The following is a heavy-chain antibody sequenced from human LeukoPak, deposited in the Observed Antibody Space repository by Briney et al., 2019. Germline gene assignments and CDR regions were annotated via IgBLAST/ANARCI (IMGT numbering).Heavy chain of an antibody. V-gene: IGHV4-4*07. J-gene: IGHJ4*02. CDR1: GGSISSYY. CDR3: ARSTGSTMFIDY. CDR2: IYTSGDT. Sequence: SETLSLTCNVSGGSISSYYWSWIRQPAGKGLEWVGRIYTSGDTNYNPSLKNRVTMSIDTSKNQFSLKVYSVTAADTAVYYCARSTGSTMFIDYWGQGTLVTVSS. D-gene: IGHD3-10*02.